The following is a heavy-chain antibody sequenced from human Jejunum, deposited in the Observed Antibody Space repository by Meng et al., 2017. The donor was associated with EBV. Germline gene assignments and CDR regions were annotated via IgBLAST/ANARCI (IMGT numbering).Heavy chain of an antibody. V-gene: IGHV3-23*04. CDR1: QFTFSSYY. J-gene: IGHJ5*02. Sequence: EFHVVAAGGDFAKPPWSPRLSCAASQFTFSSYYMNCVRQAPGNGLELVSAITDSGGSTYYTDSVKGRFTISRDNSKNTLYLQMNSLRAEDTAVYYCAKLTRAWGQGTLVTVSS. CDR2: ITDSGGST. CDR3: AKLTRA.